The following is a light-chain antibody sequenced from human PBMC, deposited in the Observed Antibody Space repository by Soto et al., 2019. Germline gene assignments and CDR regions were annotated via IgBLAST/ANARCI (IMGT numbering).Light chain of an antibody. J-gene: IGKJ1*01. CDR3: QQYGSSWT. V-gene: IGKV3-20*01. Sequence: ESVLTQSPGTPSLSPGERATLSCRASQTVKSSYLAWYQQKPGQSPRLLIFGASSGATGIPDRFSGSGSGTDFTLTISRLEPEDFAVYYCQQYGSSWTFGQGTKVDIK. CDR2: GAS. CDR1: QTVKSSY.